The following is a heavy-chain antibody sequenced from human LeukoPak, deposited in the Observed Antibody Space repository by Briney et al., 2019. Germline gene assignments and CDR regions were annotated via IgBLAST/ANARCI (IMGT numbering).Heavy chain of an antibody. CDR2: IIPIFGTA. J-gene: IGHJ4*02. D-gene: IGHD3-22*01. V-gene: IGHV1-69*13. CDR1: GGTFSSYA. CDR3: ARANYYDSSGYYYGVDY. Sequence: ASVTVSCKASGGTFSSYAISWVRQAPGQGLEWMGGIIPIFGTANYAQKFQGRVTITADESTSTAYMELSSLRSEDTAVYYCARANYYDSSGYYYGVDYWGQGTLVTVSS.